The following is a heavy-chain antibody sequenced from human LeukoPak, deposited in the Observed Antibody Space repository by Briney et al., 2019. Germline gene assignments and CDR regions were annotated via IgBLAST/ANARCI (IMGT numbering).Heavy chain of an antibody. D-gene: IGHD3-10*01. Sequence: KAGGSLRLSCTASGFTFRTYTLNWVRQAPGKGLEWVSSISSSSSYIYYADSVKGRFTISRDNAKNSLYLQMNSLRAEDTAVYYCAREVISGVRGVIIKARYYYMDVWGKGTTVTISS. CDR1: GFTFRTYT. V-gene: IGHV3-21*01. J-gene: IGHJ6*03. CDR2: ISSSSSYI. CDR3: AREVISGVRGVIIKARYYYMDV.